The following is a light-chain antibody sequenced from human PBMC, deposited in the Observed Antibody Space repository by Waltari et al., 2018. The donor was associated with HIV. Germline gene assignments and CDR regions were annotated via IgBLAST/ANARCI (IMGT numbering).Light chain of an antibody. CDR1: QSLVNRDGHTY. J-gene: IGKJ4*01. CDR3: MQATQSPLT. Sequence: DILMTQTPLSSRLALGQPASISCRSSQSLVNRDGHTYLSWLHQRPGQPPRPLIYEISNRFSGVPDRFSGSGAGTDFTLKISRVEAEDVGIYYCMQATQSPLTFGGGTKVEIE. V-gene: IGKV2-24*01. CDR2: EIS.